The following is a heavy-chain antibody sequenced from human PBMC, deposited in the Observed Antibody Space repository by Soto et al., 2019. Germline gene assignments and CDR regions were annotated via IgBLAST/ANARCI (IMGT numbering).Heavy chain of an antibody. Sequence: SETLSLTCTVSGGSISSGDYYWSWTRQPPGKGLEWIGYIYYSGSTYYNPSLRSRVTISVDTSKNQFSLKLSSVTAADTAVYYCARTSPDQFGDYVDYWGQGTLVTVSS. V-gene: IGHV4-30-4*01. J-gene: IGHJ4*02. D-gene: IGHD2-2*01. CDR3: ARTSPDQFGDYVDY. CDR2: IYYSGST. CDR1: GGSISSGDYY.